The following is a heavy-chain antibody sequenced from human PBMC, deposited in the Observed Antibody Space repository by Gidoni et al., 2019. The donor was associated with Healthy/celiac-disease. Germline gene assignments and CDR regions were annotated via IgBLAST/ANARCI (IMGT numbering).Heavy chain of an antibody. D-gene: IGHD3-22*01. CDR1: GFPFSSYE. CDR3: ARVPRHYYDSSGYRGHTGSDGY. V-gene: IGHV3-48*03. CDR2: ISSSGSTI. Sequence: EVQLVESGGGLVQPGGSLRLSCAASGFPFSSYELNWVRQAPGKGLEWVSYISSSGSTIYYADSVKGRFTISRDNAKNSLYLQMNSLRAEDTAVYYCARVPRHYYDSSGYRGHTGSDGYWGQGTLVTVSS. J-gene: IGHJ4*02.